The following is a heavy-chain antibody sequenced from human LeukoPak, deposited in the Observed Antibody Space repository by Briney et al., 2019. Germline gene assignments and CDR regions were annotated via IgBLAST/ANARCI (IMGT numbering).Heavy chain of an antibody. CDR3: AKDKYSYDSSAYYSYGMDV. J-gene: IGHJ6*02. V-gene: IGHV3-30*18. CDR1: ESIFTSHG. D-gene: IGHD3-22*01. Sequence: HPGRSLRLSCAASESIFTSHGMHWVRQAPGKGLEWVAVISYDGSNKYYADSVKGRFTISRDNSQNTLYLQMNSLRAEDTAVYYCAKDKYSYDSSAYYSYGMDVWGQGTTVTVSS. CDR2: ISYDGSNK.